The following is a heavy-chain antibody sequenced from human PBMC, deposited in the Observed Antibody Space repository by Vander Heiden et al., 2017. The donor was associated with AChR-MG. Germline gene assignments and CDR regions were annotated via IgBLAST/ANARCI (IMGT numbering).Heavy chain of an antibody. V-gene: IGHV3-53*02. CDR3: ARGIGAYGSGSYFDY. J-gene: IGHJ4*02. CDR1: GFTVGSNY. Sequence: EVQLVETGGGLIQPGGSLRLSSAASGFTVGSNYMSWVRQAPGKGLEWVSVIYSGGSTYYADSVKGRFTISRDNSKNTLYLQMNSLRAEDTAVYYCARGIGAYGSGSYFDYWGQGTLVTVSS. D-gene: IGHD3-10*01. CDR2: IYSGGST.